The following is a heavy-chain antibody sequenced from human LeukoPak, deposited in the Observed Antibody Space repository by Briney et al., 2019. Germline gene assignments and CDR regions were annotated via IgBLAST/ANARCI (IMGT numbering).Heavy chain of an antibody. CDR2: ISGSGGST. V-gene: IGHV3-23*01. J-gene: IGHJ6*02. D-gene: IGHD4-17*01. CDR1: GFTFRSHA. CDR3: AKDRYGVYGMDV. Sequence: GGSLRLSCAASGFTFRSHAMSWVRQAPGKGLEWASAISGSGGSTYYADSVKGRFTISRDNSKNTLYVQMNSLRAEDTAVYYCAKDRYGVYGMDVWGQGTTVTVSS.